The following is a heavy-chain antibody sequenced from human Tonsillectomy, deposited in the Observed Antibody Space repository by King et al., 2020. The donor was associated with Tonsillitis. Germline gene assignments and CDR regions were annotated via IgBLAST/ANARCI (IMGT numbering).Heavy chain of an antibody. CDR2: IYNSGNA. CDR3: GTYESGVFDS. CDR1: GGSIRGGDYY. Sequence: QLQESGLGLVKPSQTLSLTCTFSGGSIRGGDYYWSWIRQHPGKGLEWIGYIYNSGNAYYNPSLKSRLTISLDTSKNQFSLNLSSVIAADTAVYYCGTYESGVFDSWGQGTLVTVSS. J-gene: IGHJ5*01. D-gene: IGHD3-3*01. V-gene: IGHV4-31*03.